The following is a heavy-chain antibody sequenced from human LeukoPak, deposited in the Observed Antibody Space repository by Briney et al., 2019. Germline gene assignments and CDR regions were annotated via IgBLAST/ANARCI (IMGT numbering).Heavy chain of an antibody. J-gene: IGHJ4*02. V-gene: IGHV3-30*04. D-gene: IGHD2-2*02. CDR2: ISYDDGSNK. CDR3: ARESGGNTPYYFDY. Sequence: GGSLRLSCAASGFTFSPYALHWVRQAPGKGLEWVAVISYDDGSNKYYADSVKGRFTISRDNSKNTLYLQMNSLRTEDTAVYYCARESGGNTPYYFDYWGQGTLVTVSS. CDR1: GFTFSPYA.